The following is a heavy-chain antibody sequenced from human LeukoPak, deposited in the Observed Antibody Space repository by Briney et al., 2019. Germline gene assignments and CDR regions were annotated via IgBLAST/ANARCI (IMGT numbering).Heavy chain of an antibody. V-gene: IGHV4-31*03. CDR2: IYYSGST. D-gene: IGHD2-2*01. CDR3: ASGRQGYCSSTSCYLFDY. Sequence: SETLSLTCTVSGGSISSGGYYWSWLRQHPGKGLEWIGYIYYSGSTYYNPSLKSRVTISVDTSKNQFSLKLSSVTAADTAVYYCASGRQGYCSSTSCYLFDYWGQGTLVTVSS. CDR1: GGSISSGGYY. J-gene: IGHJ4*02.